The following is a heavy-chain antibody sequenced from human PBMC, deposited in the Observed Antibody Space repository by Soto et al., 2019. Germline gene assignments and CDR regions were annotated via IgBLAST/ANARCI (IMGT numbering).Heavy chain of an antibody. CDR1: GFTFVDYA. J-gene: IGHJ3*01. CDR2: IGIDSSTK. Sequence: PGGSLRLSCATSGFTFVDYAMYWVRQVPGKGLEWVSDIGIDSSTKYYADSVKGRFTISRDNAKNSLYLQMNSLRAEDTAVYYCARDQLYYNDISGRPLNAFDVWGQGTMVT. D-gene: IGHD3-22*01. CDR3: ARDQLYYNDISGRPLNAFDV. V-gene: IGHV3-48*01.